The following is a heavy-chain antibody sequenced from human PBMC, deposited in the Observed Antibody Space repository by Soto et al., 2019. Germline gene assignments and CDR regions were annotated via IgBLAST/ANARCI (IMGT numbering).Heavy chain of an antibody. CDR2: INGDNGDT. CDR3: ARDPPGGRGDDY. Sequence: QVQLVQSGAEVKKPGASVKVSCKASGYTFTSYAMHWVRQAPGPRLEWMGWINGDNGDTKYSQKFQGRVTITRDTSASTAYMELSSLRSEDTAVYYCARDPPGGRGDDYWGQGTLVTVSS. J-gene: IGHJ4*02. D-gene: IGHD3-10*01. CDR1: GYTFTSYA. V-gene: IGHV1-3*01.